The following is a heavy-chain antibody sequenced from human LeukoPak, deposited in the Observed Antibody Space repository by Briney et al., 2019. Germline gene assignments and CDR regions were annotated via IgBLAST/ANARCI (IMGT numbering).Heavy chain of an antibody. V-gene: IGHV3-43*01. CDR1: GFTFGGYT. D-gene: IGHD3-10*01. CDR3: AKDHYYGSGSYSRWVYFDY. CDR2: ISWDGGST. J-gene: IGHJ4*02. Sequence: GGSLRLSCAASGFTFGGYTMHWVRQAPGKGLEWVSLISWDGGSTYYADSVKGRFTISRDNSKNSLYLQMNSLRTEDTALYFCAKDHYYGSGSYSRWVYFDYCGQGTLVTVSS.